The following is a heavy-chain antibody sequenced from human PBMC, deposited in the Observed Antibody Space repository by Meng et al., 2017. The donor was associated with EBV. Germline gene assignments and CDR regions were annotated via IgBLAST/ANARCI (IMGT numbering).Heavy chain of an antibody. V-gene: IGHV1-69*01. CDR1: EGPFRNYA. CDR3: ASESGRGYTPDY. D-gene: IGHD3-10*01. Sequence: QVQLVQSGAGVRKPGSWVKVTCKILEGPFRNYAISWVRQAPGQGLEWLGGFLPTLGAPNYAQKFHGRVSITADESTSTHYMDLSSLRSEDTAVYYCASESGRGYTPDYWGQGTLVTVSS. J-gene: IGHJ4*02. CDR2: FLPTLGAP.